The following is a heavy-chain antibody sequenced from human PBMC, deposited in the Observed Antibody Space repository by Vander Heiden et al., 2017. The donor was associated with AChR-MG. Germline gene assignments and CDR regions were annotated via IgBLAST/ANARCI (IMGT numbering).Heavy chain of an antibody. Sequence: QVQLHGSGPGLVKPSQTLSLTCTVSGASISSGDYYWSWIRQPPGKGLEWIGCIYSSGRTYYTPSLKSRLTISADTSKNQFSLKLSSVTAADPAVYYCARGDAFDIWGQGTMVTISS. J-gene: IGHJ3*02. CDR3: ARGDAFDI. CDR1: GASISSGDYY. V-gene: IGHV4-30-4*01. CDR2: IYSSGRT.